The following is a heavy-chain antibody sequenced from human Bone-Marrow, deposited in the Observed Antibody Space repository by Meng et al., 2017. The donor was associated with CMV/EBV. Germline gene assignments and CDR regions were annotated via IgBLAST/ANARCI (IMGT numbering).Heavy chain of an antibody. CDR3: ARVRSSSYYIYYYYGMDV. Sequence: SETLSLTCAVYGGSFSGYYWSWIRQPPGKGLEWIGEINHSGSTNYNPSLKSRVTISIDTSKTQFSLTLSSVTAADTAVYYCARVRSSSYYIYYYYGMDVWGQGPTVTGSS. V-gene: IGHV4-34*01. CDR2: INHSGST. D-gene: IGHD2-2*02. CDR1: GGSFSGYY. J-gene: IGHJ6*01.